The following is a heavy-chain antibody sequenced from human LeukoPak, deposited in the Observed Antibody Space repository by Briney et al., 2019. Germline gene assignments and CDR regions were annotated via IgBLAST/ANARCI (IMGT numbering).Heavy chain of an antibody. CDR2: ISGSGGIT. CDR1: GFTFSSYA. V-gene: IGHV3-23*01. D-gene: IGHD5-18*01. CDR3: AKSRAMANYYYYYGMDV. Sequence: GGSLRLSCAASGFTFSSYATSWVRQAPGKGLEWVSGISGSGGITYFADSVKGRFSISRDNSKNTLYLQMNSLRAEDTAVYYCAKSRAMANYYYYYGMDVWGQGTTVTVSS. J-gene: IGHJ6*02.